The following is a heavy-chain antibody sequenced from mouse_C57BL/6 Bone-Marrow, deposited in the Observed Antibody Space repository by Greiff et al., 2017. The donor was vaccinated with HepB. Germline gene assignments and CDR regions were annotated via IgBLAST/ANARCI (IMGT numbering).Heavy chain of an antibody. CDR2: IYPRSGNT. J-gene: IGHJ4*01. V-gene: IGHV1-81*01. CDR1: GYTFTSYG. CDR3: ARGGVYDGYFYAMDY. Sequence: QVQLQQSGAELARPGASVKLSCTASGYTFTSYGISWVKQRTGQGLEWIGEIYPRSGNTYYNEKFKGKATLTADKSSSTAYMELRSLTSEDSAVYYCARGGVYDGYFYAMDYWGQGTSVTVSS. D-gene: IGHD2-3*01.